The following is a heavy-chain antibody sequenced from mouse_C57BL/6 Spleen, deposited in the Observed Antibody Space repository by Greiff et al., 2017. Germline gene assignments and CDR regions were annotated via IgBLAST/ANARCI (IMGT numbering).Heavy chain of an antibody. J-gene: IGHJ1*03. CDR2: INPNNGGT. CDR1: GYTFTDYN. Sequence: EVQLQQPGPELVKPGASVKISCKASGYTFTDYNMDWVKQSHGKSLEWIGDINPNNGGTIYNQKFKGKATLTVDKSSSTAYMELSSLTSEDTAVYYCAREGDWYFDVWGTGTTVTVSS. CDR3: AREGDWYFDV. V-gene: IGHV1-18*01.